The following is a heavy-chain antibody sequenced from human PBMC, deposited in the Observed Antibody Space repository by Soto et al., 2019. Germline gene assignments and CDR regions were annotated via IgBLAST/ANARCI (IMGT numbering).Heavy chain of an antibody. CDR2: IDPSDSYT. J-gene: IGHJ6*04. Sequence: PGESLKISCKGSGYSFTSYWISWVRQMPGKGLEWMGRIDPSDSYTNYSPSFQGHVTISADKSISTAYLQWRSLKASDTAMYYCARSSIMITFGGVIGSYGMDVWGKGTTVTVSS. CDR1: GYSFTSYW. V-gene: IGHV5-10-1*01. D-gene: IGHD3-16*02. CDR3: ARSSIMITFGGVIGSYGMDV.